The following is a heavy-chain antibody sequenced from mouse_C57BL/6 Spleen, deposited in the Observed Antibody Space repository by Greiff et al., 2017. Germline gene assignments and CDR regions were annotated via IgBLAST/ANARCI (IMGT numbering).Heavy chain of an antibody. CDR3: ARRPGGYGSSHWYFDV. CDR2: IDPSDSYT. Sequence: QVQLKQPGAELVRPGTSVKLSCKASGYTFTSYWMHWVKQRPGQGLEWIGVIDPSDSYTNYNQKFKGKATLTVDTSSSTAYMQLSSLTSEDSAVYYCARRPGGYGSSHWYFDVWGTGTTVTVSS. CDR1: GYTFTSYW. V-gene: IGHV1-59*01. J-gene: IGHJ1*03. D-gene: IGHD1-1*01.